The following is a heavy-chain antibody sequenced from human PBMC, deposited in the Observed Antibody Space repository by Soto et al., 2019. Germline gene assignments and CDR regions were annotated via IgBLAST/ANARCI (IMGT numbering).Heavy chain of an antibody. V-gene: IGHV1-3*01. Sequence: ASVKVSCESCGNTVPNYAIHWVRQAPGQRLEWMGWINGGNGNTYYSEHFQGRVTFTRDTSRNQFSLLLHSVTPEDTAVYYCARDPGLISAAGPDWFDPWGQGILVTVSS. CDR3: ARDPGLISAAGPDWFDP. CDR1: GNTVPNYA. D-gene: IGHD6-13*01. J-gene: IGHJ5*02. CDR2: INGGNGNT.